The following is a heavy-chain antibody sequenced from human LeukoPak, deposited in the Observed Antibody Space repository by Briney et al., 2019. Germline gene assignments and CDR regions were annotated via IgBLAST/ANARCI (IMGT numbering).Heavy chain of an antibody. CDR2: IYSGGST. Sequence: GGSLRVSCAASGLTFSNNYMSWVRQAPGKGLEWVSVIYSGGSTYYADSVKGRFTISRDKSKNTIYLQINNLRAEDTAVYYCARVRGGWFLDYWGQGTLVTVSS. CDR3: ARVRGGWFLDY. D-gene: IGHD6-19*01. CDR1: GLTFSNNY. V-gene: IGHV3-53*01. J-gene: IGHJ4*02.